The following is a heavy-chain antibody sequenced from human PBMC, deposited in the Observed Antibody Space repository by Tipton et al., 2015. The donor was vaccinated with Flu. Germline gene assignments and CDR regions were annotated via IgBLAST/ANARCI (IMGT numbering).Heavy chain of an antibody. CDR1: GFTFSSYA. D-gene: IGHD4-23*01. V-gene: IGHV3-30-3*02. CDR3: AKNEGLRWSPTTFDI. Sequence: QVQLVQSGGGVVQPGRSLRLSCAASGFTFSSYAMHWVRQAPGKGLEWVAVISYDGSNKYYADSVKGRFTISRDNSKNTLYLQMNSLRAEDTAVYYCAKNEGLRWSPTTFDIWGQGTMVTVST. CDR2: ISYDGSNK. J-gene: IGHJ3*02.